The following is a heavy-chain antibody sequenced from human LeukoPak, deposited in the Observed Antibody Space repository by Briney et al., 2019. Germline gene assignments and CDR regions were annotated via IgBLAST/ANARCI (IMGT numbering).Heavy chain of an antibody. CDR3: ARHVRFLEWLCSYYFDY. CDR2: IYYSGST. V-gene: IGHV4-39*01. J-gene: IGHJ4*01. Sequence: EPSETLSLTCTVSGGSISSSSYYWGWIRQPPGKGLEWIGSIYYSGSTYYNPSLKSRVTISVDTSKSQFSLRLTSVTAADTAVYSCARHVRFLEWLCSYYFDYWGQGTLVTVSS. CDR1: GGSISSSSYY. D-gene: IGHD3-3*01.